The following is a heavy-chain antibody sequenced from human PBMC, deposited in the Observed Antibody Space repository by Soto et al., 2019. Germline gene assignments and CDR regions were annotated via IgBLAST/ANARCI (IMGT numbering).Heavy chain of an antibody. CDR3: ARDQKYLRQGYSDY. CDR2: IGDDVSFI. CDR1: GFTFSSHS. V-gene: IGHV3-21*01. D-gene: IGHD4-4*01. Sequence: VQLVESGGGLVQPGESLRLSCAASGFTFSSHSMNWVRQAPGKGLEWVSSIGDDVSFIYYEDSVKGRFTISRDNAKNSLFLQMDSLRAEDTAVYYCARDQKYLRQGYSDYWGQGTLVTVSS. J-gene: IGHJ4*02.